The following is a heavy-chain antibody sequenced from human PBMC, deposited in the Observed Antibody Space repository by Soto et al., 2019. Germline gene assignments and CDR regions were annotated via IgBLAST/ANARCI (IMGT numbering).Heavy chain of an antibody. CDR1: GGSISGYY. D-gene: IGHD1-26*01. CDR3: ARETDSGSYYTFHT. J-gene: IGHJ3*02. V-gene: IGHV4-59*01. Sequence: QVQLLESGPGLVKPSETLSLTFTFSGGSISGYYWSWIRQPPGKALEWIGNIHNSGSTSYKPSLKTLVNVSVDTSTNPVSLKLSSVTAADTAVYYCARETDSGSYYTFHTCGQGTMVTVSS. CDR2: IHNSGST.